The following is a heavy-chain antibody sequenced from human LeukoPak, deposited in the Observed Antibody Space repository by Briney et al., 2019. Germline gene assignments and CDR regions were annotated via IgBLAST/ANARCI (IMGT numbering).Heavy chain of an antibody. V-gene: IGHV4-39*01. D-gene: IGHD6-19*01. J-gene: IGHJ5*02. CDR2: IYYSGST. CDR3: ARTYISGWFDL. CDR1: GGSISSSSYY. Sequence: SETLSLTCTVSGGSISSSSYYWGWIRQPPGKGLEYIGSIYYSGSTYYNPSLKSRVTISVDTSKNQFSLKLTSVTAADTAVYYCARTYISGWFDLWGQGTLVTVSS.